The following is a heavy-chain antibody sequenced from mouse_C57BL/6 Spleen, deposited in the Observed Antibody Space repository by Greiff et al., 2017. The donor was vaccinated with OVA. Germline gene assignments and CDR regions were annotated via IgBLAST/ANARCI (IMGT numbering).Heavy chain of an antibody. CDR3: THYGSSPAWFAY. V-gene: IGHV14-1*01. D-gene: IGHD1-1*01. CDR2: IDPEDGDT. CDR1: GFNIKDYY. J-gene: IGHJ3*01. Sequence: EVQLQQSGAELVRPGASVKLSCTASGFNIKDYYMHWVKQRPEQGLEWIGRIDPEDGDTEYAAKFQGKATMTADTSSNTAYLQLSSLTSEDTAVYYCTHYGSSPAWFAYWGQGTLVTVSA.